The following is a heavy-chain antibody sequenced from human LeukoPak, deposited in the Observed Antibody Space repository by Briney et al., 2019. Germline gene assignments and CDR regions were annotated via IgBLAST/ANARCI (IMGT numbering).Heavy chain of an antibody. V-gene: IGHV3-69-1*01. Sequence: GGSLRLSCAASGFTFEASAMSWVRQAPGRGLEWVAYIAYTGTIHYADSVRGRFAISRDNAKNSLYLQMNSLRAEDTAVYYCARDPHSLDYWGQGTRVTVSS. CDR1: GFTFEASA. J-gene: IGHJ4*02. CDR3: ARDPHSLDY. CDR2: IAYTGTI.